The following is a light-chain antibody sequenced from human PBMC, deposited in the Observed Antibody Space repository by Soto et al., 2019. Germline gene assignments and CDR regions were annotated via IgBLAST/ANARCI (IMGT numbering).Light chain of an antibody. CDR2: EVS. CDR1: SSDVGGYNY. CDR3: SSYAGSNNYV. J-gene: IGLJ1*01. Sequence: QSALTQPPSASGSPGQPVTISCTGTSSDVGGYNYVSWYQQHPGKAPKLMIYEVSKRPSGVPDRFSGSKSGNTASLTVSGLQAEDEADYCCSSYAGSNNYVFGTGTKLTVL. V-gene: IGLV2-8*01.